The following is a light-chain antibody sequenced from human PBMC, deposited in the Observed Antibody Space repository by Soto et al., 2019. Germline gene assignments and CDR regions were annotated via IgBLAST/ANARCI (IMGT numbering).Light chain of an antibody. J-gene: IGKJ1*01. CDR2: GAS. Sequence: EIVLTQSPGTLSLSPGERATLSCRASQSFSNNYLAWYQQKPGQAPRLLIYGASTRATGIPDRFSGSGSGTDFTLTISRLEPEDFAVYYCQQYGSSPLTFGQGTKVDI. CDR1: QSFSNNY. CDR3: QQYGSSPLT. V-gene: IGKV3-20*01.